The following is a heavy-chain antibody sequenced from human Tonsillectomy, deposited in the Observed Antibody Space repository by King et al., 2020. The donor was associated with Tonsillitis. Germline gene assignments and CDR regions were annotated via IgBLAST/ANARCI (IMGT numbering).Heavy chain of an antibody. D-gene: IGHD2-21*01. J-gene: IGHJ4*02. CDR1: GFTFFNYG. CDR3: VTDPVFYDPAGDRYSFQH. Sequence: VQLVESGGRLVRPGGSLRLSCAASGFTFFNYGMSWVRHAPGKGLEWVAGITANGGDTAYADPVKGRFTISRNNAKQSLFLDMMSLRPEDTAFSFCVTDPVFYDPAGDRYSFQHWGQGVLVPVSS. V-gene: IGHV3-20*04. CDR2: ITANGGDT.